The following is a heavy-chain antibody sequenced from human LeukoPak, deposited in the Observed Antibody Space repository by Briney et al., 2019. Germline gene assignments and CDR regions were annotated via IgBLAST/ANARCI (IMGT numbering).Heavy chain of an antibody. V-gene: IGHV3-30*02. CDR3: ARPTGSGTFDI. CDR2: IRYDGSEK. CDR1: AFTISDYD. J-gene: IGHJ3*02. Sequence: GGSLRLSCAASAFTISDYDIHWVRQAPGKGLEWVAFIRYDGSEKKFADSVKGRFTISRDKSKNTLDLQMDSLRGEDTAVYYCARPTGSGTFDIWGQGTMVTVSS. D-gene: IGHD6-19*01.